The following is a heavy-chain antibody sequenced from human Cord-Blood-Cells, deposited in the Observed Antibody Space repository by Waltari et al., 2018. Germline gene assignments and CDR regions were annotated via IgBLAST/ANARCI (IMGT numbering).Heavy chain of an antibody. CDR3: ARTVYSGSSFDY. CDR2: INHIGST. CDR1: GGSFSGYY. J-gene: IGHJ4*02. Sequence: QVQLQQWGAGLLKPSEHLSLTCAVYGGSFSGYYWSCLRQPPGQGLEWIGEINHIGSTNYNPSLKSRVTISVDTSKNQFSLNLSSVTAADTAVYYCARTVYSGSSFDYWGQVTLVTVSS. D-gene: IGHD1-26*01. V-gene: IGHV4-34*01.